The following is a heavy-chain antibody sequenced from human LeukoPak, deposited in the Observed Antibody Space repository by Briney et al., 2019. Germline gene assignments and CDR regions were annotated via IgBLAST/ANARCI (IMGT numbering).Heavy chain of an antibody. V-gene: IGHV3-23*01. D-gene: IGHD3-22*01. CDR1: GFTFSSYA. J-gene: IGHJ5*02. Sequence: GGSLRLSCAASGFTFSSYAMSWVRQAPGKGLEWVSAISGSGGSTYYADSVKGRFTISRDNSKNTLYLQMNSLRAEDTAVYYCAKVGNYDSSGPNWFDPWGQGTLVTVSS. CDR2: ISGSGGST. CDR3: AKVGNYDSSGPNWFDP.